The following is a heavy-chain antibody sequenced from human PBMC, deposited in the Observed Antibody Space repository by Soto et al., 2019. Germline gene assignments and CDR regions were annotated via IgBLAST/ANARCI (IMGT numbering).Heavy chain of an antibody. D-gene: IGHD3-10*01. CDR1: GGSISIYY. CDR3: ARERRVYGSGTGYYYYGMDV. J-gene: IGHJ6*02. V-gene: IGHV4-59*01. CDR2: IYYSGST. Sequence: PSETLSLTCTVSGGSISIYYWSWIRHPPGKGLEWIGYIYYSGSTNYNPSLKSRVTISVDTSKNQFSLKLSSVTAADTAVYYCARERRVYGSGTGYYYYGMDVWGQGTTVTVSS.